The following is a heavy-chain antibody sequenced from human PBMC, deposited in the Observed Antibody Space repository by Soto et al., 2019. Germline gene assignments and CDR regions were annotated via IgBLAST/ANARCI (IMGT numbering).Heavy chain of an antibody. V-gene: IGHV3-33*01. CDR2: IWYDGSNK. CDR1: GFTFSSYG. D-gene: IGHD5-12*01. Sequence: QVQLVESGGGVVQPGRSLRLSCAASGFTFSSYGMHWVRQAPGKGLEWVAVIWYDGSNKYYADSVKGRFTISRDNSKNTLYLQMNSLRAEDTAVYYCARDLATIVGFYYYGMDVWGQGTTVTVSS. CDR3: ARDLATIVGFYYYGMDV. J-gene: IGHJ6*02.